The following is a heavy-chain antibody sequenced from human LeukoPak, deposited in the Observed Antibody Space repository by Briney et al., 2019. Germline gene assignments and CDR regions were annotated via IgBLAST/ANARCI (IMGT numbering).Heavy chain of an antibody. Sequence: GGSLRLSCAASGFTFNTYAMHWVRQAPGKGLEWVAVISYDGSNKYYADSVKGRFTISRDNAKNSLYLQMNSLRAEDTAVYYCASANFDYWGQGTLVTVSS. CDR3: ASANFDY. J-gene: IGHJ4*02. CDR2: ISYDGSNK. D-gene: IGHD2-15*01. V-gene: IGHV3-30*04. CDR1: GFTFNTYA.